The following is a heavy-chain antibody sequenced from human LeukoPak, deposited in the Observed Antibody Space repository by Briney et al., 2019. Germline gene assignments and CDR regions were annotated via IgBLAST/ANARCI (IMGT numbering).Heavy chain of an antibody. CDR2: IWSDASNT. D-gene: IGHD3-9*01. CDR3: ARTYNIRYFDT. V-gene: IGHV3-33*01. Sequence: GGSLRRSCAASGFSFSSYGMHWVRQAPGKGLEGVAVIWSDASNTYYVDSVKGRFTISRDNSKNKLYLQMNSLRADDTAVYYCARTYNIRYFDTWGQGTLVTVSS. J-gene: IGHJ4*02. CDR1: GFSFSSYG.